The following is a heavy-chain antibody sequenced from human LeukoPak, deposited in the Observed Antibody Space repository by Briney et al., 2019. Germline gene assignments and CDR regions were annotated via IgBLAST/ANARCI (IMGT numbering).Heavy chain of an antibody. D-gene: IGHD6-13*01. J-gene: IGHJ4*02. CDR3: AREESSSWSDY. Sequence: SETLSLTCTVSGYSISSSSYYWGWIRQPPGKGLEWIGSIYYSGSTYYNPSLKSRVTISVDTSKNQFSLKLSSVTAADTAVYYCAREESSSWSDYWGQGTLVTVSS. CDR2: IYYSGST. CDR1: GYSISSSSYY. V-gene: IGHV4-39*07.